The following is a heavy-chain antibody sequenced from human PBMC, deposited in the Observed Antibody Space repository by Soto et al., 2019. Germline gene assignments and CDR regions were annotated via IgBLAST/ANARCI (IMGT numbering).Heavy chain of an antibody. CDR3: ARDGRGYAYVRAMDV. CDR2: IVPMLGTT. V-gene: IGHV1-69*08. Sequence: QVQLAQSGPDMKKPGSSVTVSCQASGEDFTRYTVSWVRQAPGLGLEWLGNIVPMLGTTNYAQKFQGRLVITADRTTASMELSSLCSEDTAVYYCARDGRGYAYVRAMDVWGQGTAVLVSS. D-gene: IGHD3-10*02. CDR1: GEDFTRYT. J-gene: IGHJ6*02.